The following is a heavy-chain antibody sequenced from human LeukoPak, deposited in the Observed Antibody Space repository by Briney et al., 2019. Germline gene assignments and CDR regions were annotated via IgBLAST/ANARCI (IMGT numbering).Heavy chain of an antibody. V-gene: IGHV1-2*02. CDR3: ARDRGYYDILTGWFDP. CDR2: INPNSGGT. Sequence: ASVKVSCKASGYTFTGYYMHWVRQAPGQGLEWMGWINPNSGGTNYAQKFQGRVTMTRDTSISTAYMELSSLRSEDTAVYYCARDRGYYDILTGWFDPWGQGTLVTVSS. D-gene: IGHD3-9*01. J-gene: IGHJ5*02. CDR1: GYTFTGYY.